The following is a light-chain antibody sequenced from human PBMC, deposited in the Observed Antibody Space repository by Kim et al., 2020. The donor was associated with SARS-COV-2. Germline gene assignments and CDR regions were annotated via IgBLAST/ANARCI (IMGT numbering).Light chain of an antibody. CDR3: QAWDSSTGV. J-gene: IGLJ2*01. CDR2: QDN. V-gene: IGLV3-1*01. CDR1: KLGDKY. Sequence: SYELTQPPSVSVSPGQTASITCSGDKLGDKYACWYQQKPGQSPLLVIYQDNKRPSGIPERFSGSNSGNTATLTISGTQAMDEADLYCQAWDSSTGVFGGG.